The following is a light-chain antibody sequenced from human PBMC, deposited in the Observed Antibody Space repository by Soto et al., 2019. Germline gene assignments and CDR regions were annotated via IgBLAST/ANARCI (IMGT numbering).Light chain of an antibody. CDR2: AAS. V-gene: IGKV1-39*01. Sequence: DLQMTQSPSSLSASVGDRVTITCRASQSISSYLNWYQQKPGKAPKLLIYAASSLQSGVPSSFSGSGSGTDFTLTISSLQPEDFATYSCQQSYSTPLTFGGGTKVEI. CDR1: QSISSY. J-gene: IGKJ4*01. CDR3: QQSYSTPLT.